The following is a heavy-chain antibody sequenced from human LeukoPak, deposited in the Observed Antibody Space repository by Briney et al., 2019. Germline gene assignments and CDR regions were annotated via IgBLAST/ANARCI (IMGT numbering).Heavy chain of an antibody. V-gene: IGHV1-8*01. CDR2: MNPNTGAT. J-gene: IGHJ6*02. CDR3: ARGGDGYNLMSYGMDV. CDR1: GYTFTSYD. D-gene: IGHD5-24*01. Sequence: ASVKVSCKASGYTFTSYDINWVRQATGQGLEWMGWMNPNTGATGYAQGFQGRVTLTRNTFISAAYMELNSLTSDDTAVYYCARGGDGYNLMSYGMDVWGQGTTVTVSS.